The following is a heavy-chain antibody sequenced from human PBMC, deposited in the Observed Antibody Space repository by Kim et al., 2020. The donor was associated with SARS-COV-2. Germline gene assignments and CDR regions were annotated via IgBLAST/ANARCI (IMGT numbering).Heavy chain of an antibody. J-gene: IGHJ3*02. Sequence: YADSVKGRFTISRDNSKNTLYLQMNSLRAEDTAVYYCAQMGVTMRDAFDIWGQGTMVTVSS. D-gene: IGHD3-10*01. V-gene: IGHV3-23*01. CDR3: AQMGVTMRDAFDI.